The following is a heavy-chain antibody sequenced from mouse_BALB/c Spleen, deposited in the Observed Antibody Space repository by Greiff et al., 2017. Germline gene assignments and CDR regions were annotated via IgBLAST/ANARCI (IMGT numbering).Heavy chain of an antibody. Sequence: DVQLQESGPELVKPGASVKIPCKASGYTFTDYNMDWVKQSHGKSLEWIGDINPNNGGAIYNQKFKGKATLTVDKSSSTAYMELRSLTSEDTAVYYCARSNTATSYFDYWGQGTTLTVSS. V-gene: IGHV1-18*01. D-gene: IGHD1-2*01. CDR1: GYTFTDYN. CDR3: ARSNTATSYFDY. J-gene: IGHJ2*01. CDR2: INPNNGGA.